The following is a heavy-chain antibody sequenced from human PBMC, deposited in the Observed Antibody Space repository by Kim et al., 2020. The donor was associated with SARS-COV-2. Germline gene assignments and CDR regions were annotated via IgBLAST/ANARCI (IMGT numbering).Heavy chain of an antibody. CDR3: ARVPRRHYDILTGSYYYYYGMDV. CDR2: INPSGGST. V-gene: IGHV1-46*01. CDR1: GYTFTSYY. J-gene: IGHJ6*02. D-gene: IGHD3-9*01. Sequence: ASVKVSCKASGYTFTSYYMHWVRQAPGQGLEWMGIINPSGGSTSYAQKFQGRVTMTRDTSTSTVYMELSSLRSEDTAVYYCARVPRRHYDILTGSYYYYYGMDVWGQGTTVTVSS.